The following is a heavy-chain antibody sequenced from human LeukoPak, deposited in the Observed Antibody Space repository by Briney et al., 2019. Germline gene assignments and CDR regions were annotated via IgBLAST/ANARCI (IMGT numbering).Heavy chain of an antibody. V-gene: IGHV3-23*01. Sequence: GGSLRLSCAVSGITLGNYGMSWVRQAPGKGLEWVAGISDSGGRTNYADSVKGRFTISGDNPKNTLYLQMNSLRAEDTAVYFCAKRGVVIRVILVGFHKEAYYFDSWGQGALVTVSS. J-gene: IGHJ4*02. CDR3: AKRGVVIRVILVGFHKEAYYFDS. D-gene: IGHD3-22*01. CDR2: ISDSGGRT. CDR1: GITLGNYG.